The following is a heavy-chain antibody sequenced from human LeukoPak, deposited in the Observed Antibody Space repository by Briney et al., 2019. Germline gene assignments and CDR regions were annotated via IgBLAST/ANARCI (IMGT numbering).Heavy chain of an antibody. J-gene: IGHJ5*02. CDR1: GYTFTSYD. D-gene: IGHD3-22*01. CDR3: ASSQYYYDSSGYYYVGWFDP. CDR2: MNPNSGNT. V-gene: IGHV1-8*01. Sequence: GASVKVSCKASGYTFTSYDTNWVRQATGQGLEWMGWMNPNSGNTGYAQKFQGRVTMTRNTSISTAYMELSSLRSEDTAVYYCASSQYYYDSSGYYYVGWFDPWGQGTLVTVSS.